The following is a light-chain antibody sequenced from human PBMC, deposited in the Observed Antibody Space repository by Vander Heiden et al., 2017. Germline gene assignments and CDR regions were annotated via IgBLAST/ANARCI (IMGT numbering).Light chain of an antibody. CDR1: QSVSSRY. V-gene: IGKV3-20*01. CDR3: QQNRT. Sequence: IVSTQYPRTLPLSAGETPTLACRVRQSVSSRYLAWYQKNPGQAPRLLMYDASSRATGISDRFSGSGSGTDFTLAITRLEPEDFTVYYCQQNRTFGQGTKVEIK. CDR2: DAS. J-gene: IGKJ1*01.